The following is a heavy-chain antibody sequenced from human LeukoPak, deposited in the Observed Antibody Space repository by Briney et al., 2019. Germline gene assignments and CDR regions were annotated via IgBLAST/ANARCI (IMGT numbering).Heavy chain of an antibody. J-gene: IGHJ6*03. CDR1: GFTLSSYW. CDR2: IKENGSEK. CDR3: ARLGGYDNYMDV. D-gene: IGHD1-26*01. V-gene: IGHV3-7*01. Sequence: GGSLRLSCAASGFTLSSYWMSWVRQAPGKGLAWVANIKENGSEKYYVDSVKGRFTNSRDNAKNSLDLQMSSLRAEDTAVYYCARLGGYDNYMDVWGKGTTVTVSS.